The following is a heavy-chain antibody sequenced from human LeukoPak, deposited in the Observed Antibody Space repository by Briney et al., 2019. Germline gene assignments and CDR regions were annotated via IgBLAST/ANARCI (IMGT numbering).Heavy chain of an antibody. D-gene: IGHD3-3*01. V-gene: IGHV1-8*01. J-gene: IGHJ6*02. Sequence: ASVKVSCKGSGYTFTSYDINWVRQATGQGLEWMGWMNPNSGNTGYAQKFQGRVTMTRNTSISTAYMELSSLRSEDSAVYYCARGPGDFWSGYYSMDVWGQGTTVTVSS. CDR3: ARGPGDFWSGYYSMDV. CDR1: GYTFTSYD. CDR2: MNPNSGNT.